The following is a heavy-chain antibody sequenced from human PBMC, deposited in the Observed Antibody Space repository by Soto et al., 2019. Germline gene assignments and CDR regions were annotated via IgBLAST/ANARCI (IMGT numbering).Heavy chain of an antibody. J-gene: IGHJ5*02. V-gene: IGHV4-59*01. D-gene: IGHD4-4*01. CDR1: GGSISSYY. Sequence: SETLSLTCTVSGGSISSYYWSWIRQPPGKGLEWIGYIYYSGSTNYNPSLKSRVTISVDTSKNQFSLKLSSVTAADTAVYYCARDQVTPRANWVDPWGQGTLVTVSS. CDR2: IYYSGST. CDR3: ARDQVTPRANWVDP.